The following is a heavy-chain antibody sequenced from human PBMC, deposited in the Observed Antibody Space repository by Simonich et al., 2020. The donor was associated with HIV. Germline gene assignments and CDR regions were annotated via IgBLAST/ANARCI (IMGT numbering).Heavy chain of an antibody. CDR1: GGSFSGYY. V-gene: IGHV4-34*01. Sequence: QVQLQQWGAGLLKPSETLSLTCAVYGGSFSGYYWSWIRQPQGKGLELIGEINHSGSTYNNPSLKSRVTISVDTFKNQFSLKLSSVTAADTAVYYCARHDGLTGEWSFDYWGQGTLVTVSS. CDR2: INHSGST. CDR3: ARHDGLTGEWSFDY. J-gene: IGHJ4*02. D-gene: IGHD7-27*01.